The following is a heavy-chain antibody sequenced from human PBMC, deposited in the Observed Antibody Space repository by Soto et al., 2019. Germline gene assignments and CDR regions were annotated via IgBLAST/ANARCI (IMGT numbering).Heavy chain of an antibody. D-gene: IGHD3-16*02. J-gene: IGHJ4*02. V-gene: IGHV1-69*13. CDR2: IIPIFGTA. Sequence: SVKVSCKASGGTFSSYAISWVRQAPGQGLEWMGGIIPIFGTANYAQKFQGRVTITADESTSTAYMELSSLRSEDTAGYYCAPLRPWGSYLGYFDHWGQGTLVTVSS. CDR1: GGTFSSYA. CDR3: APLRPWGSYLGYFDH.